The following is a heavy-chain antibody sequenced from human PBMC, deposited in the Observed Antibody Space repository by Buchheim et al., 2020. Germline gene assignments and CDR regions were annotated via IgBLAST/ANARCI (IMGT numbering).Heavy chain of an antibody. Sequence: QVQLQESGPGLVKPSETLSLTCIVSGGSIRGYYWSWIRQSPGKGLEWIGYIYYSGSTDSNPSLKSRVTISVDTSKNRFSLKLSSVTAADTAVYYCARQGEDGSYFDFWSQGTL. CDR1: GGSIRGYY. V-gene: IGHV4-59*08. D-gene: IGHD5-24*01. CDR2: IYYSGST. CDR3: ARQGEDGSYFDF. J-gene: IGHJ4*02.